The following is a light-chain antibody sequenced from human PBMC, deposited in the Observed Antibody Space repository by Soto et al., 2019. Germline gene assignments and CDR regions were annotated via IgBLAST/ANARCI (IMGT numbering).Light chain of an antibody. V-gene: IGKV3-15*01. Sequence: EIVMTQSPATLSVSPGERVTLSCRASQSVSTNLAWYQQTPGQAPRLLISGASTRATGIPARFSGSGSGTEFTLTISSLQSEDSAVYYCHQYNHWLWTFGQGTKVEVK. CDR3: HQYNHWLWT. CDR1: QSVSTN. J-gene: IGKJ1*01. CDR2: GAS.